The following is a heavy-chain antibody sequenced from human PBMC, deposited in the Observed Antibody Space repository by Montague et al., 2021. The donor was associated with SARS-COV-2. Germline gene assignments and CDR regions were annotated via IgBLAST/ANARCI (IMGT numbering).Heavy chain of an antibody. V-gene: IGHV3-30*04. J-gene: IGHJ4*02. CDR3: ARDNYDYVWGSYRYIY. CDR1: GFTFSSYA. D-gene: IGHD3-16*02. CDR2: ISYDGSNK. Sequence: SLRLSCAAPGFTFSSYAMHWVRQAPGKGLEWVAVISYDGSNKYYXDSVKGRFTISRDNSKNTLYLQMNSLRAGDAAVYYCARDNYDYVWGSYRYIYWGQGTLVTVSS.